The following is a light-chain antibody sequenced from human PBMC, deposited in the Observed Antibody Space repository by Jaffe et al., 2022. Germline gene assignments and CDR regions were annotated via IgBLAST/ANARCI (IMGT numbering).Light chain of an antibody. Sequence: AVQMTQSPSSLSASVGDRVTITCRASQDINSDLGWYQQKPGKAPKLLIFAASSLQSGVPSRFSGSGSGTDFTLTISSLQPDDFATYYCLQDNTYPWTFGQGTKVEI. CDR3: LQDNTYPWT. V-gene: IGKV1-6*01. CDR1: QDINSD. CDR2: AAS. J-gene: IGKJ1*01.